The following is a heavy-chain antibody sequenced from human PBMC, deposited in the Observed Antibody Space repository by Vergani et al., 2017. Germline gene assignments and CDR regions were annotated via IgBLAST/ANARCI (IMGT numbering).Heavy chain of an antibody. D-gene: IGHD3-3*01. V-gene: IGHV4-34*01. Sequence: VQLQQWGAGLLKPSETLSLTCAVYGGSFSGYYWSWIRQPPGKGLEWIGEINHSGSTNYNPSLKSRVTISVDTSKNQFSLKLSSVTAADTAVYYCARDAYDFWSGYLMPSSFDYWGQGTLVTVSS. CDR1: GGSFSGYY. J-gene: IGHJ4*02. CDR3: ARDAYDFWSGYLMPSSFDY. CDR2: INHSGST.